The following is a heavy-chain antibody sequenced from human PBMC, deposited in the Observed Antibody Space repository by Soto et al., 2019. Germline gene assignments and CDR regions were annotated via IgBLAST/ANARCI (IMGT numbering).Heavy chain of an antibody. CDR3: ARDPLHGMAYYDSSAYLDY. Sequence: QVQLMESGGGVVQPGRSLRLSCAASGFTFSTYAMHWVRQAPGKGLEWVAVISYDGSNKYYADSVKGRFTISRDNSKNXLXRQMSSLRAEDTAVYYCARDPLHGMAYYDSSAYLDYWGQGTLVTVSS. V-gene: IGHV3-30-3*01. CDR1: GFTFSTYA. CDR2: ISYDGSNK. J-gene: IGHJ4*02. D-gene: IGHD3-22*01.